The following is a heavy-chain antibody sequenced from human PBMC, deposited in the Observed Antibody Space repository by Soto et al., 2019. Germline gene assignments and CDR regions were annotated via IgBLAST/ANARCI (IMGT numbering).Heavy chain of an antibody. V-gene: IGHV4-39*07. J-gene: IGHJ4*02. Sequence: SETLSLTCTVSGGSISSSSYYWGWIRQPPGKGLEWIGSIYHSGSTYYNPSLKSRVTISVDRSKNQFSLKLSSVTAADTAVYYCAAGGGLPRYYWDQGTLVTVSS. D-gene: IGHD5-12*01. CDR2: IYHSGST. CDR3: AAGGGLPRYY. CDR1: GGSISSSSYY.